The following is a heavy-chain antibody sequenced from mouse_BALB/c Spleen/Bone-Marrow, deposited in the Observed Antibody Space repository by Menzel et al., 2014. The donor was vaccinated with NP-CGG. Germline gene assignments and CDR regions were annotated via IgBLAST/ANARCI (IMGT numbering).Heavy chain of an antibody. CDR2: IGTYYGDA. CDR1: GYTFTDYA. J-gene: IGHJ4*01. CDR3: ARDAMDY. Sequence: VQLQQSGAELVRPGVSVKISCKGSGYTFTDYATHWVKQSHAKSLEWIGVIGTYYGDASYNQKFKGKATMTVDKSSSTAYMELARLTSEDSAIYYCARDAMDYWGQGTSVTVSS. V-gene: IGHV1S137*01.